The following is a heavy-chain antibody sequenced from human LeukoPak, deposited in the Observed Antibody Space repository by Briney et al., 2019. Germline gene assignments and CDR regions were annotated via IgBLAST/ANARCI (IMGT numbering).Heavy chain of an antibody. J-gene: IGHJ4*02. CDR1: GFSFSSYY. CDR2: IKAVGSEE. V-gene: IGHV3-7*01. Sequence: PGGSLRLSCAASGFSFSSYYMNWVRQAPGKGLEWVANIKAVGSEEDYVDSVKGRFIISRDNAKNSLYLQMNRLRADDTALYYCVRGHYADYTSQGTLVTVSS. CDR3: VRGHYADY.